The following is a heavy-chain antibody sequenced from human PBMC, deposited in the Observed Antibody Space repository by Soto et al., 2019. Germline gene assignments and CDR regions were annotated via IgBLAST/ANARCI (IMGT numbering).Heavy chain of an antibody. CDR2: IWYYLSNK. V-gene: IGHV3-33*01. CDR3: ARDRPDYYDISGSIDY. D-gene: IGHD3-22*01. J-gene: IGHJ4*02. Sequence: GGSLRLSCAASGFTFSSYGMHWVRQAPVNGLEFVAVIWYYLSNKYYADSVKGRFTISRYNSKNTLYLQMNSLRAGDTALYYCARDRPDYYDISGSIDYWGQGTLVTVSS. CDR1: GFTFSSYG.